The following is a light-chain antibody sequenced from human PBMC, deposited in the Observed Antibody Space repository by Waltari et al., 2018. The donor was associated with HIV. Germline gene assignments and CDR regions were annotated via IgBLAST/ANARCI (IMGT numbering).Light chain of an antibody. CDR1: NIGRKS. Sequence: SYELRQALSLSVALGQTAKMTCGGRNIGRKSVNWYQQRPGLAPVWVIYGDSHGRSGIPGRISGSTSGNTATLTISGAQGADEGDYYCQVWDTSVVFGVGTKLTV. V-gene: IGLV3-9*01. J-gene: IGLJ3*02. CDR3: QVWDTSVV. CDR2: GDS.